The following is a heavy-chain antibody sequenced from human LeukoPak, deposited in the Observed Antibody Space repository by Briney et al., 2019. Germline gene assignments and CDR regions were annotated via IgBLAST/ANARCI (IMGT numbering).Heavy chain of an antibody. CDR1: GGSISSYY. J-gene: IGHJ5*02. CDR2: IYTSGST. CDR3: ARHVTLRYFDWSNWFDP. D-gene: IGHD3-9*01. Sequence: SETLSLTCTVSGGSISSYYWSWIRQPAGKGLEWIGRIYTSGSTNYNPSLKSRVTMSVDTSKNQFSLKLSSVTAADTAVYYCARHVTLRYFDWSNWFDPWGQGTLVTVSS. V-gene: IGHV4-4*07.